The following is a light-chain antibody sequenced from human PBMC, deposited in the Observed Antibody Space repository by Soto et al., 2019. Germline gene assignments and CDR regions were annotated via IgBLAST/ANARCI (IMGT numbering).Light chain of an antibody. CDR1: QSVSSK. V-gene: IGKV3-15*01. J-gene: IGKJ2*01. CDR2: GAS. Sequence: EIVMTQSPVTLSVSPGERATLSCRASQSVSSKLAWYQQKPGQAHRLIIYGASTRATGIPARFSGSGSGTEFTLSISSLQYEDFAVYYCQQYNNWPQTFGQGTKLEIK. CDR3: QQYNNWPQT.